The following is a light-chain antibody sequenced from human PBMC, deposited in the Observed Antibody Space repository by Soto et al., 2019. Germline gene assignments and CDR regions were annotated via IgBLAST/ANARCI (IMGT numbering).Light chain of an antibody. CDR3: QQFNSYPIT. CDR2: AAS. CDR1: QSISGY. Sequence: DIQMAQSPSSLSASVGDRVTITCRASQSISGYLNWYQQKPGKAPKLLIYAASSLQSGVPSRFSGSGSGTESTLTISSLQPEDFATYYCQQFNSYPITFGQGTRLEI. J-gene: IGKJ5*01. V-gene: IGKV1-39*01.